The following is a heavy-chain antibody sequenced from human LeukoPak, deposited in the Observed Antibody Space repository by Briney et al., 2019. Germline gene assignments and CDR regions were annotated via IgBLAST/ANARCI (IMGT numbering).Heavy chain of an antibody. V-gene: IGHV3-23*01. CDR2: ISGSGGST. D-gene: IGHD5-12*01. J-gene: IGHJ5*02. Sequence: GGSLRLSCAASGFTFSSYAMSWVRQAPGKGLEWVSAISGSGGSTYYADSVKGRFTISRDNSKNTLHLQMNSLRAEDTAVYYCAKGGSGYDSTWFDPWGQGTLVTVSS. CDR3: AKGGSGYDSTWFDP. CDR1: GFTFSSYA.